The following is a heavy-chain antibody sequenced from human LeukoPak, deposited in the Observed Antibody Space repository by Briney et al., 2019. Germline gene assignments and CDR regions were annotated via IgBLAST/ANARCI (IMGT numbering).Heavy chain of an antibody. J-gene: IGHJ3*02. V-gene: IGHV3-7*01. CDR2: IKQDGSEK. CDR1: GFTFSSYW. CDR3: ARRDYDILTGYRRTDAFDI. Sequence: GGSLRLSCAASGFTFSSYWMSWVRQAPGKGLEWVANIKQDGSEKYYVDSVKGRFTISRDNAKNSLYLQMNSLRAEDTAVYYCARRDYDILTGYRRTDAFDIWGQGTMVTVSS. D-gene: IGHD3-9*01.